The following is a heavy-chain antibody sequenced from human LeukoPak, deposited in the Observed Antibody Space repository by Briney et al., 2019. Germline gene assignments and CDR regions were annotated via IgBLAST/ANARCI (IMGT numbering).Heavy chain of an antibody. D-gene: IGHD5-18*01. V-gene: IGHV3-33*01. J-gene: IGHJ4*02. CDR3: ARNADTAMGPFDY. Sequence: GRSLRLSCAASGFTFSSYGMHWVRQAPGKGLEWVAVIWYDGSNKYYADSVKGRFTISRDNSKNTLYLQMNSLRAEDTAVYYCARNADTAMGPFDYWGQGTLVTASS. CDR2: IWYDGSNK. CDR1: GFTFSSYG.